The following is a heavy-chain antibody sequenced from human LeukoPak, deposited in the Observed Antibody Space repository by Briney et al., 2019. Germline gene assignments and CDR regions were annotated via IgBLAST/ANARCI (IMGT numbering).Heavy chain of an antibody. CDR1: GGSISSYY. Sequence: PPETLSLTCTVSGGSISSYYWSWIRQPPGKGLEWIGYIYYSGSTNYNPSLKSRVTISVDTSKNQFSLKLSSVTAADTAVYYCARDSKRYFDLWGRGTLVTVSS. CDR3: ARDSKRYFDL. CDR2: IYYSGST. V-gene: IGHV4-59*01. J-gene: IGHJ2*01.